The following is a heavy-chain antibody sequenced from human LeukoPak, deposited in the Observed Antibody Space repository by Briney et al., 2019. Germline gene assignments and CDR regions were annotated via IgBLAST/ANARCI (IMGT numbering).Heavy chain of an antibody. D-gene: IGHD3-10*01. CDR3: ARHRGAGGSRNYYTSHYYAMDV. CDR2: IYLDYSDT. CDR1: GYSLTRYW. J-gene: IGHJ6*02. V-gene: IGHV5-51*01. Sequence: PGESLKIFCKGSGYSLTRYWIGWVRPMPGKGLELMGIIYLDYSDTRFCPFFQGQITISADQSISTAYLQWSSLQASHTAMYYCARHRGAGGSRNYYTSHYYAMDVWGQGTTVTVSS.